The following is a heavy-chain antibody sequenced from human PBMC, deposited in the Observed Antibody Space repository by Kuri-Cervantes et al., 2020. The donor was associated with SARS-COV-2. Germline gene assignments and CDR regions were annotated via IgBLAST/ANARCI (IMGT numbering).Heavy chain of an antibody. J-gene: IGHJ3*02. V-gene: IGHV4-34*01. CDR1: GGLFSNFH. D-gene: IGHD3-22*01. Sequence: GSLRLSCGVYGGLFSNFHWNWVRQPPGKGLEWIGEINYSGTTNYNPSLKSRVTISVDTSKNQFSLNLTSVTAADTAVYYCARSTPFRRLVVISQGGAFDIWGQGTMVTVSS. CDR2: INYSGTT. CDR3: ARSTPFRRLVVISQGGAFDI.